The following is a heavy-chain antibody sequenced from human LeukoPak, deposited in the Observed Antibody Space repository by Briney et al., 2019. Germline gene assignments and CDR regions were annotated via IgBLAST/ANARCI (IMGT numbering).Heavy chain of an antibody. D-gene: IGHD6-13*01. J-gene: IGHJ4*02. CDR1: GFTFSDYS. CDR3: AREGRIAAAGPMFDY. Sequence: GGSLRLSCAASGFTFSDYSMNWVRQAPGKGLEWVSFISSSSSYIYYADSVKGRFAISRDNSKNTLYLQMNSLRAEDTAVYYCAREGRIAAAGPMFDYWGQGTPVTVSS. CDR2: ISSSSSYI. V-gene: IGHV3-21*01.